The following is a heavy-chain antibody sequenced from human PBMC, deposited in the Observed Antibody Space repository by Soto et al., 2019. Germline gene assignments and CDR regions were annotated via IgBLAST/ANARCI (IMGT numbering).Heavy chain of an antibody. V-gene: IGHV3-30*18. J-gene: IGHJ5*02. CDR3: AKAAVSQKRSRLTESWFDP. CDR1: GFTFSSYG. Sequence: QVQLVESGGGVVQPGRSLRLSCAASGFTFSSYGMHWVRQAPGKGLEWVAVISYDGSNKYYADSVKGRFTISRDNSKNTLYLQMNSLRAEDTAVYYCAKAAVSQKRSRLTESWFDPWGQGTLVTVSS. D-gene: IGHD3-9*01. CDR2: ISYDGSNK.